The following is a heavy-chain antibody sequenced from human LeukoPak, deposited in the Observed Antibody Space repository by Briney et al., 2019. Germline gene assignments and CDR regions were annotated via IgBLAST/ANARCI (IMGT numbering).Heavy chain of an antibody. Sequence: ASVKVSCKASGYTFTDHCMHWMRQAPGQGLEWMGEINPYNGDTKYAWRFQGRVTMTRDTSISTAFMEVSRLTSDDTAVYYCARDNSLNDFDYWGQGTLVTVAS. CDR3: ARDNSLNDFDY. V-gene: IGHV1-2*02. J-gene: IGHJ4*02. CDR1: GYTFTDHC. CDR2: INPYNGDT. D-gene: IGHD1-1*01.